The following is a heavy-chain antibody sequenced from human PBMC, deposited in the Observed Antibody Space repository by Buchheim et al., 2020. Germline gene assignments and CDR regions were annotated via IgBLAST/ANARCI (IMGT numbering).Heavy chain of an antibody. D-gene: IGHD2-8*01. J-gene: IGHJ4*02. V-gene: IGHV3-15*01. CDR2: IKTMTEGGAP. CDR1: GFTFSDAW. Sequence: EVQLVQSGGDLIKPGGSLRLSCAASGFTFSDAWMTWVRLAPGKGLEWVGRIKTMTEGGAPEYAAAVKGRFTISRDDSENTVYLQMNSLKTEDTAVYYCTRAILRGVSAPDHWGQGTL. CDR3: TRAILRGVSAPDH.